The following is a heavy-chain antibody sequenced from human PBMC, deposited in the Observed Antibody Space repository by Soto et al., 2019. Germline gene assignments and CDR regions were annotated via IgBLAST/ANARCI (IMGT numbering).Heavy chain of an antibody. Sequence: PSETLSLTCAVYGGSFSGYYWSWIRQPPGKGLEWIGEINHSGSTNYNPSLKSRVTISVDTSKNQFSLKLSSVTAADTAVYYCARSRLRMIGDYYYYGMDVWGQGTTVTVSS. CDR2: INHSGST. J-gene: IGHJ6*02. D-gene: IGHD3-10*02. V-gene: IGHV4-34*01. CDR1: GGSFSGYY. CDR3: ARSRLRMIGDYYYYGMDV.